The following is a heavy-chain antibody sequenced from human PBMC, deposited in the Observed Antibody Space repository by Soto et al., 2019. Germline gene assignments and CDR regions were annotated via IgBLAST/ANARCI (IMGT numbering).Heavy chain of an antibody. CDR1: GGSISSSSYY. CDR2: IYYSGST. CDR3: GRLIKVVVTKVNAFDI. Sequence: QLQLQESGPGLVKPSETLSLTCTVSGGSISSSSYYWGWIRQPPGKGLEWIGSIYYSGSTYYNPSLKSRVTISVDTSKNQFSLKLSSVTAADTAVYYCGRLIKVVVTKVNAFDIWGQGTMVTVSS. V-gene: IGHV4-39*01. J-gene: IGHJ3*02. D-gene: IGHD2-15*01.